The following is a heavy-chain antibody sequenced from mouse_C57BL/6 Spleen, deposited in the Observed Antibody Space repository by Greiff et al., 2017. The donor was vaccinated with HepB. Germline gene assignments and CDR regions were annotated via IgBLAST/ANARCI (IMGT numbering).Heavy chain of an antibody. CDR2: IDPENGDT. CDR1: GFNIKDDY. V-gene: IGHV14-4*01. CDR3: TGSYYYGSKVYFDY. D-gene: IGHD1-1*01. Sequence: EVKLVESGAELVRPGASVKLSCTASGFNIKDDYMHWVKQRPEQGLEWIGWIDPENGDTEYASKFQGKATITADTSSNTAYLQLSSLTSEDTAVYYCTGSYYYGSKVYFDYWGQGTTLTVSS. J-gene: IGHJ2*01.